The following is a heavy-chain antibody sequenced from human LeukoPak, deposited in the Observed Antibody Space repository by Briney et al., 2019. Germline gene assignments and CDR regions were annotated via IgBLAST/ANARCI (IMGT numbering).Heavy chain of an antibody. CDR3: ATESSSSGWYFAFDI. CDR1: GFTFSDYY. CDR2: ISSSGSTI. D-gene: IGHD6-19*01. Sequence: PGGSLRLSCAASGFTFSDYYMSWIRQAPGKGLEWVSYISSSGSTIYYADSVKGRFTISRDNAKNSLYLQMSSLRAEDTAVYYCATESSSSGWYFAFDIWGQGTMVTVSS. J-gene: IGHJ3*02. V-gene: IGHV3-11*01.